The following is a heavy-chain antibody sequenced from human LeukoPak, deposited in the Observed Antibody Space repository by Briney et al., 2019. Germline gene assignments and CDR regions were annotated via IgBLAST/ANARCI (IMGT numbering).Heavy chain of an antibody. CDR2: INHSGST. D-gene: IGHD2-2*01. Sequence: SETLTLICAVYGGSFIGYYWSWIRQPPGEGLEWIGEINHSGSTNYNPSLKSRVTISVDTSKNQFSLKLSSVTAADTAVYYCARSGIVVIPAERMGFDPWGEGNLVTVSS. V-gene: IGHV4-34*01. CDR3: ARSGIVVIPAERMGFDP. CDR1: GGSFIGYY. J-gene: IGHJ5*02.